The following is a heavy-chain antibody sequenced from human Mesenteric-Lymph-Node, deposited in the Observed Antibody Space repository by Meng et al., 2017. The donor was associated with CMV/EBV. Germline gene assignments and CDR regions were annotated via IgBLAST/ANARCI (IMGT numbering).Heavy chain of an antibody. V-gene: IGHV3-11*01. CDR3: ATSRGKYHDISTGYRPVEF. D-gene: IGHD3-9*01. CDR2: ISTSGLTI. CDR1: GFSFSGYY. J-gene: IGHJ1*01. Sequence: GESLKISCAASGFSFSGYYISWIRRAPGKGPEWISYISTSGLTIYYADSVRGRFTLSRDNAKNSVYLQMNSLRAEDTAVYHCATSRGKYHDISTGYRPVEFWGQGTLVTVSS.